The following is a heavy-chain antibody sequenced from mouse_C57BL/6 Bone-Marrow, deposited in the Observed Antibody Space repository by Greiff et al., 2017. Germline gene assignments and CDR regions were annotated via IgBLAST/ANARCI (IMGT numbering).Heavy chain of an antibody. J-gene: IGHJ4*01. CDR3: ARRGDY. Sequence: QVQLQQPGAELVKPGASVTMSCTASGYTFTSYWITWVKQRPGQGLAWIGDFYPGSGSTNYNEKFKSKATLTVDTSSSTAYMQLSSLTSEDSAVYYCARRGDYWGQGTSVTVSS. CDR1: GYTFTSYW. CDR2: FYPGSGST. V-gene: IGHV1-55*01.